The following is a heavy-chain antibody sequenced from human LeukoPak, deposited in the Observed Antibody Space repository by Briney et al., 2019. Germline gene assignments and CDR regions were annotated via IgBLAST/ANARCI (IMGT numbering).Heavy chain of an antibody. CDR3: ARGGRLRWFGKNWFDP. V-gene: IGHV1-8*01. CDR2: MNPNSGNT. J-gene: IGHJ5*02. Sequence: ASVKVSCKASGYTFTSYDINWVRQATGQGLEWMGWMNPNSGNTGYAQKFQGRVTVTRNTSISTAYMELSSLRSEDTAVYYCARGGRLRWFGKNWFDPWGQGTLVTVSS. CDR1: GYTFTSYD. D-gene: IGHD3-10*01.